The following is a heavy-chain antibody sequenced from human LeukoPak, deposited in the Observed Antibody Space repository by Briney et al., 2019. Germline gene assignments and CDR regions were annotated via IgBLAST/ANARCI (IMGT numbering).Heavy chain of an antibody. J-gene: IGHJ5*02. CDR1: GFTFKLYW. Sequence: GGSLRLSCAASGFTFKLYWMHWVRQVPGKRPVWVSRINDDRSDTIYADSVRGRFTISRDDAKNTVYLQMNNLRAEDTAVYYCVRGGPSTWSWGQGTLVTVSS. CDR2: INDDRSDT. V-gene: IGHV3-74*01. CDR3: VRGGPSTWS. D-gene: IGHD2-15*01.